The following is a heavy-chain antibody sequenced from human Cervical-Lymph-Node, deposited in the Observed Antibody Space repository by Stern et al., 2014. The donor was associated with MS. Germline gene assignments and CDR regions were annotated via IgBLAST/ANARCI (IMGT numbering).Heavy chain of an antibody. CDR2: INHSGST. J-gene: IGHJ6*02. CDR1: GGSFSGYY. V-gene: IGHV4-34*01. Sequence: VQLQQWGAGLLKPSETLSLTCAVYGGSFSGYYWSWIRQPPGKGLEWIGEINHSGSTNYNPSLKSRVPISVDTSKNQFSLKLSSVTAADTAVYYCARGVTDYYYYGMDVWGQGTTVTVSS. CDR3: ARGVTDYYYYGMDV.